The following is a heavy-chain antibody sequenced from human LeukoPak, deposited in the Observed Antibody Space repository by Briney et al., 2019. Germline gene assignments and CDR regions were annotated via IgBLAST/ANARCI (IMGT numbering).Heavy chain of an antibody. D-gene: IGHD1-1*01. J-gene: IGHJ4*02. Sequence: SETLSLNCTVSGGSISSGDYYWSWIRQPPGKGLEWIGYIYYSGSTYYNPSLKSRVTISVDTSKNQFSLKLSSVTAADTAVYYCARDFNWSDEHYFDYWGQGTLVTVSS. CDR1: GGSISSGDYY. CDR2: IYYSGST. V-gene: IGHV4-30-4*01. CDR3: ARDFNWSDEHYFDY.